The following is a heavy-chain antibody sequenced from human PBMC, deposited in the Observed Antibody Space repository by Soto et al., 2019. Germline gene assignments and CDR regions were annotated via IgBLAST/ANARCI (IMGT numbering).Heavy chain of an antibody. J-gene: IGHJ5*02. CDR3: AQRRDKNWFDP. V-gene: IGHV2-5*02. CDR1: GFSLSTSGVG. D-gene: IGHD2-21*02. CDR2: IYWDDDK. Sequence: QITLKESGPTLVKPTQTLTLTCTFSGFSLSTSGVGVGWIRQPPGKALEWLALIYWDDDKRYSPSLKSGLTITKDTSKNQVVLTMTNMDPVDTATYYCAQRRDKNWFDPWGQGTLVTVSS.